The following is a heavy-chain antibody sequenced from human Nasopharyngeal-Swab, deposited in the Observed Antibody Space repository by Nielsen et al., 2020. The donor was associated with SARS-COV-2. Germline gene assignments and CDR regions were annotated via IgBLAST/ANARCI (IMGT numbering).Heavy chain of an antibody. CDR3: ARDDGDVPGITGSGPPGGY. V-gene: IGHV1-2*06. J-gene: IGHJ4*02. D-gene: IGHD6-13*01. Sequence: WVRQAPGQGPEWMGRINPNSGDTNYAQKFQGRVTVTRDTSINTAYMELSSLRSDDTAVYYCARDDGDVPGITGSGPPGGYWGQGTLVTVSS. CDR2: INPNSGDT.